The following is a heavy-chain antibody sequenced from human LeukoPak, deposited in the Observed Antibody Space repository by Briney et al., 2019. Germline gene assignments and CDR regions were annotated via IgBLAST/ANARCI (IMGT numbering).Heavy chain of an antibody. Sequence: SETLSLTCTVSGGSIINYWSWIRQPAGKGLEWIGRIYTSGSTNYNPSLKSRVTISVDTSKNQFSLKLSSVTAADTAVYYCARGLRRLSSGWSYYYYMDVWGKGTTVTVSS. J-gene: IGHJ6*03. D-gene: IGHD6-19*01. CDR1: GGSIINY. CDR2: IYTSGST. V-gene: IGHV4-4*07. CDR3: ARGLRRLSSGWSYYYYMDV.